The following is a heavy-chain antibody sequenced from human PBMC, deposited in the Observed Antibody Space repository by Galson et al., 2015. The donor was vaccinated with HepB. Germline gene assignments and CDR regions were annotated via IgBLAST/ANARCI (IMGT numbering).Heavy chain of an antibody. Sequence: SLRLSCAASGFTFSSYAMHWVRQAPGKGLEWVSTVSGNGGSTYYAESVKGRFTISRDNSKNTLYLQMSSLRAEDTAVYYCVKDREQWLAQDFDYWGQGTLVTVSS. CDR3: VKDREQWLAQDFDY. CDR2: VSGNGGST. V-gene: IGHV3-64D*06. D-gene: IGHD6-19*01. CDR1: GFTFSSYA. J-gene: IGHJ4*02.